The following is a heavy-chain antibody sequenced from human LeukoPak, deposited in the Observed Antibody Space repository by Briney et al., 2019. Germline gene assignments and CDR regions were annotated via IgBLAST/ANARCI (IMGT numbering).Heavy chain of an antibody. CDR2: ISAYNDNT. Sequence: GASVKVSCKASGYTLASYGISWVRQAPGQGLEWMGWISAYNDNTKYAQNLQGRVTMTTDTSTSKAYMELRSLTSDDTALYYCARDTARITTPGGPDYWGQGTLVTVSS. CDR3: ARDTARITTPGGPDY. D-gene: IGHD6-13*01. CDR1: GYTLASYG. J-gene: IGHJ4*02. V-gene: IGHV1-18*01.